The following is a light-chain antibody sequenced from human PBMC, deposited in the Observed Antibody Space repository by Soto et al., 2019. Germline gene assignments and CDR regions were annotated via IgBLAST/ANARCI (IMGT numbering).Light chain of an antibody. V-gene: IGKV2-28*01. CDR2: LGS. J-gene: IGKJ2*01. Sequence: DIVMTQSPLSLPVTPGEPASISCRSSQSLLHDNGYNYLDWYLQKPGQSPQLLIYLGSNRASGVHDRFSGSGSGTDCTLKISRVEAEDVGVYYCMQALQTPLYSFGQGTKLEIK. CDR3: MQALQTPLYS. CDR1: QSLLHDNGYNY.